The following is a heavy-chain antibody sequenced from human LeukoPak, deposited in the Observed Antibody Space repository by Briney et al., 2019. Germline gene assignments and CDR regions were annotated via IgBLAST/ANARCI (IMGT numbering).Heavy chain of an antibody. Sequence: ASLKSSCKVSVDTPTALTMHSGREAPVKGGLWMWGFDPENGETNYAQKFQGRVTMTEDTSTDTAYMELSSLRSEDTAVYYCATDPRAYYDSSGPRRSHAFDIWGQGTMVTVSS. V-gene: IGHV1-24*01. J-gene: IGHJ3*02. CDR3: ATDPRAYYDSSGPRRSHAFDI. CDR2: FDPENGET. D-gene: IGHD3-22*01. CDR1: VDTPTALT.